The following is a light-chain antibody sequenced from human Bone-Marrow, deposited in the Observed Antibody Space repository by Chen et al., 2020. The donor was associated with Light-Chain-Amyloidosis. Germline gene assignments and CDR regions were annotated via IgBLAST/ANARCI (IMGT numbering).Light chain of an antibody. Sequence: YVLTLPSSVSVAPGQTATIACGGNNIGSTSVHWYQQTPGQAPLLVVYDDSDRPSGIPERLSGSNSGNTATLTISRVEAGDEADYYCQVWDRSSDRPVFGGGTKLTVL. V-gene: IGLV3-21*02. CDR1: NIGSTS. CDR2: DDS. J-gene: IGLJ3*02. CDR3: QVWDRSSDRPV.